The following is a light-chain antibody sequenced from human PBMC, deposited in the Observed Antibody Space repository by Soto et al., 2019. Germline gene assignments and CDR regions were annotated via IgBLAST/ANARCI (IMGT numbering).Light chain of an antibody. CDR2: GAS. CDR1: QSIRSN. CDR3: QQYNNWPWT. V-gene: IGKV3-15*01. Sequence: EIVMTQSPATLSVSPGEGATLSCRASQSIRSNLAWYQQKPGQAPRLLITGASTRATGIAARSSGSGSGTEFTLNISSLQSEDFAVYYCQQYNNWPWTFGQGTKVEIK. J-gene: IGKJ1*01.